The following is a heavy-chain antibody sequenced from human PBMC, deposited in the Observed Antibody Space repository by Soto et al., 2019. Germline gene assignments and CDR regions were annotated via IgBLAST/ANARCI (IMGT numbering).Heavy chain of an antibody. D-gene: IGHD2-8*01. CDR1: GFTFSSFA. CDR3: AKTRGAMIYAISVYDMDV. J-gene: IGHJ6*02. CDR2: ISGSADST. Sequence: EVQLLESGGGFVQPGGSLRLSCAASGFTFSSFALNWVRQAPGKGLEWVSIISGSADSTFYADSVKGRFTISRDNSKNMLYLQINSLRAEDTAVYYCAKTRGAMIYAISVYDMDVWGQGTTVTVSS. V-gene: IGHV3-23*01.